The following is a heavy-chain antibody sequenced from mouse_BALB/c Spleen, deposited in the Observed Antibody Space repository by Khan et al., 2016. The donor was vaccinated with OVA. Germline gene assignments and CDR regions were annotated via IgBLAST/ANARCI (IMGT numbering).Heavy chain of an antibody. CDR1: GYTFSSYW. V-gene: IGHV1-9*01. CDR2: ILPGSGST. D-gene: IGHD2-1*01. J-gene: IGHJ1*01. CDR3: GGYGNHCYFDV. Sequence: QVQLKQSGAELMKPGASVKISCKATGYTFSSYWIEWVKQRPGHGLEWIGEILPGSGSTNYNESFKGQATFTADTSYNTVYMQLSSLTSDDSAVNYCGGYGNHCYFDVWGAGTTVTVSS.